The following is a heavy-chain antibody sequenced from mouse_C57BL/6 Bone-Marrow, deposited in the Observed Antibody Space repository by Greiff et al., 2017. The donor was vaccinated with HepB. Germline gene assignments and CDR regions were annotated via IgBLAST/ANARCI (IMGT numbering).Heavy chain of an antibody. CDR3: ARRATVVAPYYYAMDY. CDR2: ISSGSSTI. V-gene: IGHV5-17*01. J-gene: IGHJ4*01. Sequence: EVQGVESGGGLVKPGGSLKLSCAASGFTFSDYGMHWVRQAPEKGLEWVAYISSGSSTIYYADTVKGRFTISRDNAKNTLFLQMTSLRSEDTAMYYCARRATVVAPYYYAMDYWGQGTSVTVSS. CDR1: GFTFSDYG. D-gene: IGHD1-1*01.